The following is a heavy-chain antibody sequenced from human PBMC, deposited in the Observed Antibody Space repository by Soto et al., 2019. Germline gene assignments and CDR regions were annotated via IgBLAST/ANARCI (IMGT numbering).Heavy chain of an antibody. Sequence: QVQLVESGGGVVQPGKSLRLSCAASGFTFSSYAMHWARQAPGKGLEWVTVISIRGGDEYYAESVRGRFTISRDDSKNTLYLQMASLRVADTAVYYCARGTIVARQHLDYWGQGTLVTVSS. J-gene: IGHJ4*02. D-gene: IGHD6-6*01. V-gene: IGHV3-30*03. CDR2: ISIRGGDE. CDR1: GFTFSSYA. CDR3: ARGTIVARQHLDY.